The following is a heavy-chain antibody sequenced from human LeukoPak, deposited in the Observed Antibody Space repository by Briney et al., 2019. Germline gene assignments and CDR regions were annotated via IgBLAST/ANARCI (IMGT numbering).Heavy chain of an antibody. CDR1: GYTFTGYF. CDR3: ARTAARRFDY. CDR2: INPTGGST. Sequence: ASVKVSCKASGYTFTGYFMHWVRQAPGQGLEWMGIINPTGGSTTYAQKFQGRVTMTRDTSTSTVYMELSSLRSDDTAVYYCARTAARRFDYWGQGTLVTVSS. D-gene: IGHD6-6*01. J-gene: IGHJ4*02. V-gene: IGHV1-46*01.